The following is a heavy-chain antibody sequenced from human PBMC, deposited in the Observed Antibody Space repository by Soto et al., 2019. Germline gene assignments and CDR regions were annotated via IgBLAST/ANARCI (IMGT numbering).Heavy chain of an antibody. CDR3: ARDPHEFWTSYWFDP. D-gene: IGHD3-3*01. Sequence: VASVKVSCKTSGYTFNTCGINWVRQAPGQGLELMGWISAYDGKTTYAEKFQGRVTLTTDTSTSTAYMELRSLRSDDTAIYYCARDPHEFWTSYWFDPWGQGTPVTVSS. J-gene: IGHJ5*02. V-gene: IGHV1-18*01. CDR1: GYTFNTCG. CDR2: ISAYDGKT.